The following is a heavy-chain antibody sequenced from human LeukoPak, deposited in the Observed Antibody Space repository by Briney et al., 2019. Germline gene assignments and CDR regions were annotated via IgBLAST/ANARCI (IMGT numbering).Heavy chain of an antibody. CDR2: IYTGGNT. Sequence: GGSLRLSCAASGFTVDSNYLSWVRQAPGKGLEWVSTIYTGGNTYYAASVKGRFTISRDFSKNTVFLHMNSLRAEDTAMYYCVRGDDSGYYDYFDYWGQGALVTVSS. CDR3: VRGDDSGYYDYFDY. D-gene: IGHD3-22*01. J-gene: IGHJ4*02. CDR1: GFTVDSNY. V-gene: IGHV3-53*01.